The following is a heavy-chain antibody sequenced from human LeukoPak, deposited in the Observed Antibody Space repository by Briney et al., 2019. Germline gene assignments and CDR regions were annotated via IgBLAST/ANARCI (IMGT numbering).Heavy chain of an antibody. D-gene: IGHD3-3*01. CDR3: ARDPGSGYFL. V-gene: IGHV3-7*01. CDR2: IKQDGSEK. Sequence: GGSLRLSCTASGLTLSNYWMIWVRQAPGKGLQWVAKIKQDGSEKYYVDSVKGRFTISRDNAENSLYLQMNSLRAEDTAVYYCARDPGSGYFLWGQGTTVTVSS. CDR1: GLTLSNYW. J-gene: IGHJ6*02.